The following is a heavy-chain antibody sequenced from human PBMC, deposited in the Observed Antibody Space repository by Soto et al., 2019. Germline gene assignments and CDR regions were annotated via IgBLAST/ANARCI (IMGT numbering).Heavy chain of an antibody. D-gene: IGHD2-15*01. J-gene: IGHJ5*02. Sequence: SETLSLTCTVSGGSISSYYWSWIRQPPGKGLEWIGYIYYSGSTNYNPSLKSRVTISVDTSKNQFSLKLSSVPAADTAVYYCARDYCSGGSCFTLGYNWFDPWGQGTLVTVSS. CDR2: IYYSGST. CDR1: GGSISSYY. CDR3: ARDYCSGGSCFTLGYNWFDP. V-gene: IGHV4-59*01.